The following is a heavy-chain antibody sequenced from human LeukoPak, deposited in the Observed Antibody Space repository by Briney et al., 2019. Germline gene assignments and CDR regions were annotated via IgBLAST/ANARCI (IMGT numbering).Heavy chain of an antibody. CDR3: ARDGYYDSSDYDYYSYMDV. Sequence: SVKVSCKAFGGTFSSYAISWVRQAPGQGLEWMGGIIPIFGTANYAQKFQGRVTITADESTSTAYMELSSLRSEDTAVYYCARDGYYDSSDYDYYSYMDVWGKGTTVTVSS. J-gene: IGHJ6*03. D-gene: IGHD3-22*01. CDR1: GGTFSSYA. V-gene: IGHV1-69*01. CDR2: IIPIFGTA.